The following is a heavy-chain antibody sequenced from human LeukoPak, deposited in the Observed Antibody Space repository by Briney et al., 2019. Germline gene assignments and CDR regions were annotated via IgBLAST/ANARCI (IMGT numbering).Heavy chain of an antibody. J-gene: IGHJ4*02. Sequence: GSSVKVSCKASGGTFSSYAISWVRQAPGQGLEWMGRIIPILGIANYAQKFQGRVTITADKSTSTAYMELSSLRSEDTAVYYCAPSRVDPAHLGWGQGSLVTVSS. CDR2: IIPILGIA. D-gene: IGHD5-18*01. CDR1: GGTFSSYA. CDR3: APSRVDPAHLG. V-gene: IGHV1-69*04.